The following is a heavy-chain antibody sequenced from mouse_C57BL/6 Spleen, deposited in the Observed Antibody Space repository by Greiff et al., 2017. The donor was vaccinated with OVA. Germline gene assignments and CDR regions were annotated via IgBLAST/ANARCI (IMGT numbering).Heavy chain of an antibody. Sequence: QVQLQQSGAELARPGASVKLSCKASGYTFTSYGISWVKQRTGQGLEWIGEIYPRSGNTYYNEKFKGKATLTADKSSSTAYMELRSLTSEDSAVYFCAREGYGSSSYDLDYWGQGTTLTVSS. V-gene: IGHV1-81*01. CDR3: AREGYGSSSYDLDY. CDR2: IYPRSGNT. CDR1: GYTFTSYG. J-gene: IGHJ2*01. D-gene: IGHD1-1*01.